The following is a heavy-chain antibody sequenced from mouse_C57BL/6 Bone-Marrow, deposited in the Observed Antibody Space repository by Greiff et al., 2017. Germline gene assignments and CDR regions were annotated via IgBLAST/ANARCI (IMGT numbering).Heavy chain of an antibody. D-gene: IGHD1-1*01. CDR1: GYTFTSYW. CDR3: AREGAWTTVVFDY. J-gene: IGHJ2*01. V-gene: IGHV1-50*01. Sequence: QVQLQQPGAELVKPGASVKLSCKASGYTFTSYWMQWVKQRPGQGLEWIGEIDPSDSYPNYNQKFKGKATLTVDTSSSTAYMQLSRLTSEDSAVYYCAREGAWTTVVFDYWGQGTTLTVSS. CDR2: IDPSDSYP.